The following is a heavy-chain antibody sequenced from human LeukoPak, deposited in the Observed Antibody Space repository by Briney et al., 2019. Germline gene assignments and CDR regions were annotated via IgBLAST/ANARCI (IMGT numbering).Heavy chain of an antibody. J-gene: IGHJ4*02. CDR3: ARDRIAGY. CDR2: IYPGDSDT. V-gene: IGHV5-51*01. D-gene: IGHD2-21*01. Sequence: GESLKISCKGSGYSFSSYWIGWVRQMPGKGLESMGIIYPGDSDTRYSPSFRGRVTISADKSINTVYLQWSSLKASDTAMYYCARDRIAGYWGQGTLVTVSS. CDR1: GYSFSSYW.